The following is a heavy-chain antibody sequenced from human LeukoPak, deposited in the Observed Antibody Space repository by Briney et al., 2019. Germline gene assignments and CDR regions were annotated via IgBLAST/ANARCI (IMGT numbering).Heavy chain of an antibody. V-gene: IGHV4-34*01. Sequence: SETLSLTCAVSGASFSGFYWSWIRQLPGKGLEWIGQIDHSGGTIHNPSLKSRVTMSLDTSKNQFSLKLSSVTAADTAMYYCARDTNGWYKVFDYWGQGTLVTVSS. CDR2: IDHSGGT. CDR1: GASFSGFY. CDR3: ARDTNGWYKVFDY. D-gene: IGHD6-19*01. J-gene: IGHJ4*02.